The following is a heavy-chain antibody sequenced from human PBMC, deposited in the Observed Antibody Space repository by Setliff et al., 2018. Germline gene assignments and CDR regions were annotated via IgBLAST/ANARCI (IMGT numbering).Heavy chain of an antibody. V-gene: IGHV4-38-2*01. Sequence: PSETLSLTCGVSGYSIRSGYYWGWVRQPAGKGLEWIGRIFPTGTTNYNPDLKSRVTMSVDTSKKRFSLMLRSVTAADTAIYYCARYNSSAACFDLWGQGTLVTVSS. CDR2: IFPTGTT. CDR1: GYSIRSGYY. D-gene: IGHD1-20*01. J-gene: IGHJ5*02. CDR3: ARYNSSAACFDL.